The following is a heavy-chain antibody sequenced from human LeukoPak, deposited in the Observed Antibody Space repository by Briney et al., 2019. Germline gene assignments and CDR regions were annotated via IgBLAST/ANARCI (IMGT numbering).Heavy chain of an antibody. J-gene: IGHJ4*02. D-gene: IGHD4-23*01. V-gene: IGHV1-2*02. CDR1: GYTFTGYY. CDR2: INANGGGT. Sequence: ASVKVSCKASGYTFTGYYIHWVRQAPGQGLEWMGWINANGGGTNYAQQFQGRVTMTRDTSISTAYMELSRLRFDDTALYYCAGGITGGDFWGQGTLVTVSS. CDR3: AGGITGGDF.